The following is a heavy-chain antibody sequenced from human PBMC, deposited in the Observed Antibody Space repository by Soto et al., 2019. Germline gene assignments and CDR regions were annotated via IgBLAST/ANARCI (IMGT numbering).Heavy chain of an antibody. V-gene: IGHV1-2*04. CDR2: INPNSGGT. Sequence: ASVKVSCKASGYTFTGYYMHWVRQAPGQGLEWMGWINPNSGGTNYAQKFQGWVTMTRDTSISTAYMELSRLRSDDTAVYYCARCIAVAGTGAFDIWGQGTMVTV. CDR3: ARCIAVAGTGAFDI. J-gene: IGHJ3*02. D-gene: IGHD6-19*01. CDR1: GYTFTGYY.